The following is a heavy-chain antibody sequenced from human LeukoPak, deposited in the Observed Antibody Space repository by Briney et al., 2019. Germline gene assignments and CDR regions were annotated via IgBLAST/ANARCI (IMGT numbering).Heavy chain of an antibody. Sequence: GRSLILSWPAPGLTVTNNYWNWVRQPPGKGPEWISLIYSNGDTRYADSVKGRFTFSRDNSKNTLYLQMNSLRAEDTAVYYCTYGDYPLTYWGQGTLVSVSS. CDR1: GLTVTNNY. CDR3: TYGDYPLTY. D-gene: IGHD4-17*01. V-gene: IGHV3-66*01. CDR2: IYSNGDT. J-gene: IGHJ4*02.